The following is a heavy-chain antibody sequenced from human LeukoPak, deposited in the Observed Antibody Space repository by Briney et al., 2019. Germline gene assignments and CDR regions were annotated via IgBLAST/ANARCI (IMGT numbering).Heavy chain of an antibody. J-gene: IGHJ4*02. CDR2: ISNSGDTT. Sequence: GGSLRLSCAASGFTFNSYAMSWVRQAPGKGLEWVSSISNSGDTTYYADSVKGRFTISRDNSKNTLYLQMSSLRAEDTAVYYCANDLPHKVWFDCWGQGTLVTVSS. CDR3: ANDLPHKVWFDC. CDR1: GFTFNSYA. V-gene: IGHV3-23*01.